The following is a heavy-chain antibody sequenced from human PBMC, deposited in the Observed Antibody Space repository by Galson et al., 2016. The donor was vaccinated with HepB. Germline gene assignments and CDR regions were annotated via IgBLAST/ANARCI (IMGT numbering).Heavy chain of an antibody. CDR3: ARVTGLWFGEFPPGAD. CDR2: INTAKGNT. J-gene: IGHJ4*01. CDR1: GYNFTYYA. D-gene: IGHD3-10*01. V-gene: IGHV1-3*04. Sequence: SVKVSCKASGYNFTYYALHWMRQAPGQRLEWLGWINTAKGNTKYSQVFQGRVTFTPDTSASTAYMELISLRSEATAVYYCARVTGLWFGEFPPGADWGQGSLVTVSA.